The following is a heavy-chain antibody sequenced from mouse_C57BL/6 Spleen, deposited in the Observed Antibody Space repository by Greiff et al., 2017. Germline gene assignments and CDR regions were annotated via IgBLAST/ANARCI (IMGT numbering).Heavy chain of an antibody. Sequence: VMLVESGPGLVQPSQSLSITCPVTGFSLTSYGVPWVRQSPGKGLEWLGVIWSGGSTDYNAAFITRMNLSKDNSKSQVFLKMNSLQADDTAIYYCARGPQSHGCSDVAYWGQGTSLTVSS. D-gene: IGHD1-1*01. V-gene: IGHV2-2*01. CDR2: IWSGGST. CDR3: ARGPQSHGCSDVAY. J-gene: IGHJ2*02. CDR1: GFSLTSYG.